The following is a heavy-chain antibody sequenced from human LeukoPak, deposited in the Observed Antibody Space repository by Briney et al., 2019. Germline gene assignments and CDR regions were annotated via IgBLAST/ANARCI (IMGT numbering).Heavy chain of an antibody. V-gene: IGHV4-31*03. J-gene: IGHJ4*02. Sequence: PSETLSLTCTVSGASISSGGYYWSWIRQHPGKGLEWIGYIYYSGSTYYNPSLRSRVALSLDTSTNQFSLNLTSVTAADTAVYYCARDGLGVAPPYWGQGTLVTVSS. CDR1: GASISSGGYY. CDR3: ARDGLGVAPPY. D-gene: IGHD3-3*01. CDR2: IYYSGST.